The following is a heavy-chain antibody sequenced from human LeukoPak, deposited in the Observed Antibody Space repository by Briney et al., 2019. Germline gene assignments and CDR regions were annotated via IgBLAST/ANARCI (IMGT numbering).Heavy chain of an antibody. CDR1: GGSISSSNW. V-gene: IGHV4-4*02. D-gene: IGHD1-26*01. Sequence: SGTLSLTCAVSGGSISSSNWWSWVRQPPGKGLEWIGEFYHGGNINYNPSLKSRVTISVDKSKNQFSLKLSSVTAADTAVYYCARHIVGANAFDYWGQGTLVTVSS. J-gene: IGHJ4*02. CDR2: FYHGGNI. CDR3: ARHIVGANAFDY.